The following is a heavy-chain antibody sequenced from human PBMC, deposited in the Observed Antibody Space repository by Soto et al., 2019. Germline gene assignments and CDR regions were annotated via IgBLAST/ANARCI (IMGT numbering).Heavy chain of an antibody. J-gene: IGHJ2*01. CDR2: LYYSGST. Sequence: QVQLQESGPGLVKPSQTLSLTCTVSGGSISSGGYYWSWIRQHPGKVLEWIGYLYYSGSTYYNPSLTSRVTISVDTSKNQFSLKLSSVTAADTAVYYCARKKIGLRWYFDLWGRGTLVTVSS. V-gene: IGHV4-31*03. D-gene: IGHD3-10*01. CDR1: GGSISSGGYY. CDR3: ARKKIGLRWYFDL.